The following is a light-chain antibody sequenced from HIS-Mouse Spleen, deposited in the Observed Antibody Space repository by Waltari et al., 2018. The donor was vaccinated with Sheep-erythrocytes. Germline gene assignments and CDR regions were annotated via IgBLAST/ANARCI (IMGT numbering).Light chain of an antibody. Sequence: DIVMTQSPLSLPVTPGEPASISCSSGQSLLHSNGYNYLDWYLQKPGQSPQLLIYLGSNRASGVPDRFSGSGSGTDFTLKISRVEAEDVGVYYCMQALQTPRLTFGGGTKVEIK. CDR3: MQALQTPRLT. CDR1: QSLLHSNGYNY. J-gene: IGKJ4*01. CDR2: LGS. V-gene: IGKV2-28*01.